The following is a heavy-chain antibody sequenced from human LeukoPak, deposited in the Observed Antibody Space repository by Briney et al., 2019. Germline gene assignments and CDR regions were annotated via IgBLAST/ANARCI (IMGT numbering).Heavy chain of an antibody. J-gene: IGHJ4*02. Sequence: SETLSLTCSVYVGSFIGYHCSWIRQPPASVLEWIGEINHSGRTNCKPSLKSRVTISADTSKNQFSLKLSSVTAADTAVYYCARGGGLRFLEWLLASGYFDYWGQGKLVTVSS. D-gene: IGHD3-3*01. CDR1: VGSFIGYH. CDR2: INHSGRT. CDR3: ARGGGLRFLEWLLASGYFDY. V-gene: IGHV4-34*01.